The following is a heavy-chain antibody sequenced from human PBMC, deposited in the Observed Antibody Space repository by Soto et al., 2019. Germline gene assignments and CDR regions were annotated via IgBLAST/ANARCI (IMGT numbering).Heavy chain of an antibody. D-gene: IGHD5-12*01. CDR2: IPSRGRP. J-gene: IGHJ5*02. Sequence: TLSLTCSVSGASVAGGSYYWSWVRQPPGKGLEWIGYIPSRGRPFYNPSLTSRGTISADTSKNQLSLQLTSVTDADTAVYYCARDTYSGYDFGLWGQGTLVTVSS. CDR3: ARDTYSGYDFGL. CDR1: GASVAGGSYY. V-gene: IGHV4-30-4*01.